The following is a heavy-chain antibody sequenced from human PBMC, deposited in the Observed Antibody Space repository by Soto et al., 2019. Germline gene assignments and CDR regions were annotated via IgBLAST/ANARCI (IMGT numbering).Heavy chain of an antibody. CDR2: ITGSGGGA. J-gene: IGHJ4*02. D-gene: IGHD6-13*01. Sequence: EVQLLESGGGLVQPGGSLRLSCAASGFTFSSYAMSWVRQAPGKGLEWVSVITGSGGGAYYADSVRGRFTISRDNSKNTLYLQMNSLRAEDTAVYYCAKDRSALEGMAAAGTSRWGQGTLVTVSS. CDR3: AKDRSALEGMAAAGTSR. CDR1: GFTFSSYA. V-gene: IGHV3-23*01.